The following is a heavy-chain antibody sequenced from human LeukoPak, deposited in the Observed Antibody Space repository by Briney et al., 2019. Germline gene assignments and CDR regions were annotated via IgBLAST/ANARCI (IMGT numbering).Heavy chain of an antibody. D-gene: IGHD3-10*01. CDR2: IKQDATEK. CDR3: AKDLLRSGYGSGSLNWFDP. J-gene: IGHJ5*02. Sequence: GGSLRLSCAASGFTFRDYWMTWVRQTPGKQLEWVANIKQDATEKYYVDSVKGRFTISRDNTKNTLYLQMNSLRAEDTAVYYCAKDLLRSGYGSGSLNWFDPWGQGTLVTVSS. CDR1: GFTFRDYW. V-gene: IGHV3-7*01.